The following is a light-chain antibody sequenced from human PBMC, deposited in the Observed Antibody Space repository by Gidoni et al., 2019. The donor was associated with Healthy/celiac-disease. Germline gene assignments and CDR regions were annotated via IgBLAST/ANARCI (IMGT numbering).Light chain of an antibody. J-gene: IGKJ4*01. CDR2: DAS. CDR3: QQYDNRPRLT. V-gene: IGKV1-33*01. Sequence: IQMIQSPSSLSASVGDRVTTTCHASQDISNYLYWYQQKPGKAPKHLIYDASNWETGGPSSISGGGSGTDFSFTISSLQPEDIATYYCQQYDNRPRLTFXGXTKVEIK. CDR1: QDISNY.